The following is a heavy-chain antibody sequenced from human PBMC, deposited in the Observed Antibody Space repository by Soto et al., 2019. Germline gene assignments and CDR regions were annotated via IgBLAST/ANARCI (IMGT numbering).Heavy chain of an antibody. CDR2: ISSSGDAT. J-gene: IGHJ6*02. CDR1: GFTFSTYA. V-gene: IGHV3-23*01. D-gene: IGHD3-3*01. Sequence: PGGSLRLSCAASGFTFSTYAMTWVRQAPGKGPEWVSIISSSGDATYYLDSVKGRFTISRDNSRNTLHLQMNSLRAEDAAVYFCAKNGDFWSWGMDVWGQGTTVTVSS. CDR3: AKNGDFWSWGMDV.